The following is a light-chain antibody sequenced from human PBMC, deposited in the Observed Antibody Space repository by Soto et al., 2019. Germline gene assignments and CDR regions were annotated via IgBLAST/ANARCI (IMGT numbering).Light chain of an antibody. CDR3: QQYNNWYT. J-gene: IGKJ2*01. V-gene: IGKV3-15*01. Sequence: EIVMTQSPVTLSVSPGERATLSCRASQSVSSSLAWYQQKPGQAPRLLIYGASNRATGIPARFSGSGSGTEFTLTISSLQSEDFAVYYCQQYNNWYTFGQGTKLEIK. CDR1: QSVSSS. CDR2: GAS.